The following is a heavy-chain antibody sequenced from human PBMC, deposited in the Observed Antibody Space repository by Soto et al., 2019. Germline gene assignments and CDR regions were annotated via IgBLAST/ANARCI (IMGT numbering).Heavy chain of an antibody. CDR3: ARAHSSGWSDY. CDR1: GGSFSGYY. Sequence: SETLSLTCAVYGGSFSGYYWSWIRQPPGKGLEWIGEINHSGSTNYNPSLKSRVTISVDTSKNQFSLKLSSVTAADTAVYYCARAHSSGWSDYWGQGTLVTVSS. CDR2: INHSGST. J-gene: IGHJ4*02. D-gene: IGHD6-19*01. V-gene: IGHV4-34*01.